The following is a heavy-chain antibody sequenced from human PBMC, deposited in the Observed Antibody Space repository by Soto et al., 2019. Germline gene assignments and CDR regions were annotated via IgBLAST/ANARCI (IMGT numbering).Heavy chain of an antibody. CDR1: GYTFTSYG. Sequence: QVQLVQSGAEVKKPGASVKVSCKASGYTFTSYGISWVRQAPGQGLEWMGWISAYNGNTNYAQKLQGRVTMTTDTSTSTDYMELRSLRSDDTAVYYCARTFTRTRALSWFDPWGQGTLVTVSS. CDR3: ARTFTRTRALSWFDP. J-gene: IGHJ5*02. V-gene: IGHV1-18*01. CDR2: ISAYNGNT. D-gene: IGHD2-15*01.